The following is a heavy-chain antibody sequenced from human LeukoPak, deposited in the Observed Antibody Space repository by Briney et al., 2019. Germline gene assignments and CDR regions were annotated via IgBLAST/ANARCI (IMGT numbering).Heavy chain of an antibody. Sequence: PSETLSLTCNVSGGSISNYYWSWIRQPPGKGLEWIGYIYYSGSTNYNPSLKSRVTMSVDTSKNQVSLKLRSVTAADTAVYYCAKEREVAGSNWFDPWGQGTLVTVSS. CDR1: GGSISNYY. V-gene: IGHV4-59*12. D-gene: IGHD6-19*01. CDR3: AKEREVAGSNWFDP. J-gene: IGHJ5*02. CDR2: IYYSGST.